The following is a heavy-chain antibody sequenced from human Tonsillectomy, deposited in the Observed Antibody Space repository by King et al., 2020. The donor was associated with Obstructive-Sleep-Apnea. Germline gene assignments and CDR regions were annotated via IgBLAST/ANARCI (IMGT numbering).Heavy chain of an antibody. J-gene: IGHJ4*02. D-gene: IGHD2-21*01. Sequence: GQLVQSGAEVKKPGASVKISCKASGYTFTSYYMHWVRQAPGQGLEWMGIINPSGGSTTYAQKIQGRVTMTSDTSTSTVSMDLSSLSSEDTAVYYCVKGNGTLVPTQNWGQGTLITVSS. V-gene: IGHV1-46*01. CDR2: INPSGGST. CDR1: GYTFTSYY. CDR3: VKGNGTLVPTQN.